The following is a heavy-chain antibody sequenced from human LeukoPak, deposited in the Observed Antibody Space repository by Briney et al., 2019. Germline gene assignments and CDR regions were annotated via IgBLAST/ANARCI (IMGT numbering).Heavy chain of an antibody. CDR3: AKDRDDYVWGSYLGAFDI. CDR1: GFIFSDYY. V-gene: IGHV3-11*01. D-gene: IGHD3-16*01. Sequence: GGSLRLSCAASGFIFSDYYMSWIRQAPGKGLEWVSYISSSGSFIYYADSVKGRFTISRDNAKNSLYLQMNSLRAEDTAVFYCAKDRDDYVWGSYLGAFDIWGQGTMVTVSS. CDR2: ISSSGSFI. J-gene: IGHJ3*02.